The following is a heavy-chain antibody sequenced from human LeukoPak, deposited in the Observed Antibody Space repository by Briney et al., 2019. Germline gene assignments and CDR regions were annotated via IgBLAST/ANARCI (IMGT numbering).Heavy chain of an antibody. V-gene: IGHV3-23*01. CDR3: AKDLNNWDYDFWSGYHWFDP. Sequence: AGGSLRLSCAASGFTFSSYSMSWVRQAPGKGLEWVSAISGSGGSTYYADSVKGRFTISRDNSKNTLYLQMNSLRAEDTAVYYCAKDLNNWDYDFWSGYHWFDPWGQGTLVTVSS. J-gene: IGHJ5*02. D-gene: IGHD3-3*01. CDR1: GFTFSSYS. CDR2: ISGSGGST.